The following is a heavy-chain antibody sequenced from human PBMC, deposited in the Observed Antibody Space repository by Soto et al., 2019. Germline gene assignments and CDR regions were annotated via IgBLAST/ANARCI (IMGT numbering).Heavy chain of an antibody. CDR1: GGTIRRGGSG. D-gene: IGHD7-27*01. J-gene: IGHJ3*02. V-gene: IGHV4-31*03. CDR3: ARDRPSKRSWGPEGVFEI. Sequence: PSEALSVGCPVSGGTIRRGGSGWTWIRRRPGVGLEWIGFTYYSGSTYYNLSLKSRVTISVDTSKNQFSLKLTSVTAADTATDHCARDRPSKRSWGPEGVFEIWGQGPMVTV. CDR2: TYYSGST.